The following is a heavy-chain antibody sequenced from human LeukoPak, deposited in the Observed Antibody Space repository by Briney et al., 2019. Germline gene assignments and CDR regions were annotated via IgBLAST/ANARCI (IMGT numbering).Heavy chain of an antibody. D-gene: IGHD3-3*01. Sequence: KPSETLSLTCTVSGYFISSGYYWGWIRQPPGKGLEWIGSIYHRGSTYYNPSLRIRVTISVDTSKNQFSLKLRSVTAADTAFYYCARDSQDDYDFWSGYDYWGQGTLVTVSS. V-gene: IGHV4-38-2*02. J-gene: IGHJ4*02. CDR3: ARDSQDDYDFWSGYDY. CDR2: IYHRGST. CDR1: GYFISSGYY.